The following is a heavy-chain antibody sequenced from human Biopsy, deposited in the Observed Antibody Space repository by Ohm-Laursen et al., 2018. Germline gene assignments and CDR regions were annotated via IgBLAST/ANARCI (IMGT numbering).Heavy chain of an antibody. CDR2: IYNTETT. Sequence: SETLSLTCTVSGGSISSSTTYYWAWLRQPPGKGLECIGSIYNTETTFYNPSLKSRVTISVDTSTNQFSLQVSSVTAADTALYFCARHPTGFWFDPWGHGTLVTVSS. V-gene: IGHV4-39*01. J-gene: IGHJ5*02. CDR3: ARHPTGFWFDP. CDR1: GGSISSSTTYY.